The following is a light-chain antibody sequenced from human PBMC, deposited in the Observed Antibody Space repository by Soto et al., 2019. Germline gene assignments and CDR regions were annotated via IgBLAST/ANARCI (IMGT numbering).Light chain of an antibody. V-gene: IGKV3-11*01. J-gene: IGKJ1*01. CDR2: DAS. CDR3: QQRSNWPVT. CDR1: QSVSSY. Sequence: EIVLTQSPGTLSLSPGERATLSCRASQSVSSYLAWYQQKPGQAPRLLIYDASTRATGISARFSGSGSGTDSTLTISSLEPEDFAVYYCQQRSNWPVTFGQGTKV.